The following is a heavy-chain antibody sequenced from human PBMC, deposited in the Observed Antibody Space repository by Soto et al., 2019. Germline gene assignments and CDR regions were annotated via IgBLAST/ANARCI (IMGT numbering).Heavy chain of an antibody. Sequence: EVRLVESGGGLVQPGGSLRLSCAASGFTFSTYWMHWVRQAPGKGLVWVSRINGDGTTTQYADSVKGRFTISRDNAKNTLYLQMNTLRGDDTAMYYCASIPMVRGPSYYWGQGTLVSVSS. CDR1: GFTFSTYW. V-gene: IGHV3-74*02. D-gene: IGHD3-10*01. CDR2: INGDGTTT. J-gene: IGHJ4*02. CDR3: ASIPMVRGPSYY.